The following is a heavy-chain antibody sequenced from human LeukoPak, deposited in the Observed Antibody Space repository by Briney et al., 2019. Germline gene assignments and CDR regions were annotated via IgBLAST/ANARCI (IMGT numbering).Heavy chain of an antibody. Sequence: SETLSLTCAVSGGSISSYYWSWIRQTPGKGLGWIGYIYYSGSTSYNPSLKSRVTILVDTSKNLSDQKMSSVTAAGTAVYYCARHERDAYLDHALDIWGQGTMVTVSS. V-gene: IGHV4-59*08. J-gene: IGHJ3*02. CDR1: GGSISSYY. CDR3: ARHERDAYLDHALDI. D-gene: IGHD5-24*01. CDR2: IYYSGST.